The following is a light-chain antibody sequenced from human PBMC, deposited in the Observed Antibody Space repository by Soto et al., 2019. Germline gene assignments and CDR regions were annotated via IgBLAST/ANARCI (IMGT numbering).Light chain of an antibody. CDR2: GAS. J-gene: IGKJ4*01. CDR3: QQRSNWPPLT. CDR1: QSVSSH. V-gene: IGKV3-11*01. Sequence: VLTQSPATLSVSPGESATLSCRASQSVSSHLAWYQQKPGQAPRLLIYGASTRATGSPARFSGSGSGTDFTLTIRSLEPEDFAVYYCQQRSNWPPLTFGGGTKVDIK.